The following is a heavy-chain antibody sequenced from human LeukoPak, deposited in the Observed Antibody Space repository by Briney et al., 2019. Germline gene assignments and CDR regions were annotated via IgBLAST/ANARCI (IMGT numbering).Heavy chain of an antibody. CDR1: GGSISSYY. CDR2: IYYGGST. Sequence: PSETLSLTCTVSGGSISSYYWSWIRQPPGKGLEWIGYIYYGGSTKYNPSLKSRVTISVDTSKNQFSPKLTSVTAADTAVYYCARVDRLDGFDIWGQGTMVTVSS. D-gene: IGHD3-9*01. J-gene: IGHJ3*02. CDR3: ARVDRLDGFDI. V-gene: IGHV4-59*08.